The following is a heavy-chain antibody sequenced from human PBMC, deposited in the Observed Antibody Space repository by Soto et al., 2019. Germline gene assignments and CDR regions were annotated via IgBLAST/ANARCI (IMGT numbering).Heavy chain of an antibody. V-gene: IGHV4-39*01. J-gene: IGHJ5*02. CDR1: GDSIKGGGYF. D-gene: IGHD6-13*01. CDR2: IYYTGNT. CDR3: SRHALPTGGSWYGGVSYFDP. Sequence: QLQLHESGPGLVKPSETLSLTCSVSGDSIKGGGYFWGWVRQPPEKGLEWIGSIYYTGNTYYSPSLRSRVAMSVDTSNNEFSLRLTSLTAVDTAVYFCSRHALPTGGSWYGGVSYFDPWGQGILVTVSS.